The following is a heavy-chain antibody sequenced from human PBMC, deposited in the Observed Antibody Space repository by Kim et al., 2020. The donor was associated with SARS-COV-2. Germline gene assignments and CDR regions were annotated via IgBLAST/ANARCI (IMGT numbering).Heavy chain of an antibody. Sequence: NTKYSQEFQGRVTITRSTSASTAYMELSSLRSEDTAVYYCARAYEVGGDYWGQGTLVTVSS. CDR3: ARAYEVGGDY. V-gene: IGHV1-3*01. D-gene: IGHD3-10*01. CDR2: NT. J-gene: IGHJ4*02.